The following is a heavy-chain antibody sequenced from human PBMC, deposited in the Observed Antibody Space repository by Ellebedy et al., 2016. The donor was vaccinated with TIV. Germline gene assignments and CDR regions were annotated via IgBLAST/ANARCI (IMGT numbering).Heavy chain of an antibody. D-gene: IGHD6-19*01. Sequence: ASVKVSXXASGYTFTGYYMHWVRQAPGQGLEWMGWINPNSGGTNYAQKFQGWVTMTRDTSISTAYMELSRLRSDDTAVYYCARGESSGWYRGIDYWGQGTLVTVSS. CDR3: ARGESSGWYRGIDY. J-gene: IGHJ4*02. CDR2: INPNSGGT. CDR1: GYTFTGYY. V-gene: IGHV1-2*04.